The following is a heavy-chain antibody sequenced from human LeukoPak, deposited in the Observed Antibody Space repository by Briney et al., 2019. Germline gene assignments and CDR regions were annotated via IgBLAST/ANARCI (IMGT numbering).Heavy chain of an antibody. J-gene: IGHJ3*02. CDR1: GFTFSSYG. Sequence: GGSLRLSCAASGFTFSSYGMHWVRQAPGKGLEWVAFIRYDGSNKYYADSVKGRFTISRDNAKNSRYLQMNSLRAEDTAVYYCASGGATLDTQDAFDIWGQGTMVTVSS. CDR3: ASGGATLDTQDAFDI. V-gene: IGHV3-30*02. CDR2: IRYDGSNK. D-gene: IGHD5-24*01.